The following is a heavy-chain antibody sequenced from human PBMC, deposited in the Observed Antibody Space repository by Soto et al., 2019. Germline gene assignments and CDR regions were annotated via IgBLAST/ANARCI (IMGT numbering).Heavy chain of an antibody. V-gene: IGHV4-31*03. CDR2: IYYSGST. J-gene: IGHJ6*03. CDR3: ARAPLEAEQLVVNYYYYYYMDV. Sequence: SETLSLTCTVSGGSISSGGYYWSWIRQHPGKGLEWIGYIYYSGSTYYNPSLKSRVTISVDTSKNQFSLKLSSVTAADTAVYYCARAPLEAEQLVVNYYYYYYMDVWGKGTTVTVSS. CDR1: GGSISSGGYY. D-gene: IGHD6-13*01.